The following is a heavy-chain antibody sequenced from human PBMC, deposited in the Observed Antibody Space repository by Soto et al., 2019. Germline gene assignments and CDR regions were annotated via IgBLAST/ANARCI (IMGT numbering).Heavy chain of an antibody. D-gene: IGHD6-19*01. V-gene: IGHV4-4*02. CDR1: GGSISSSNW. J-gene: IGHJ6*02. Sequence: QVQLQESGPGLVKPSGTLSLTCAVSGGSISSSNWWSWVRQPPGKGLEWIGELYHSGSTNYNPSLKRRVTISVDKSKNQFSLKLSSVTAADTAVYYCARDSPLGIAVAGGDYYYYGMDVWGQGTTVTVSS. CDR2: LYHSGST. CDR3: ARDSPLGIAVAGGDYYYYGMDV.